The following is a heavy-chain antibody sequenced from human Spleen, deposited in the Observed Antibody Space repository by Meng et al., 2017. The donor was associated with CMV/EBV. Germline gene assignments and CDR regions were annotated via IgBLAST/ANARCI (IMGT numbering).Heavy chain of an antibody. Sequence: VYGGSFSGYYWSRIRQPPGKGLEWIGEINHSGSTNYNPSLKSRVTISVDTSKNQFSLKLSSVTAADTAVYYCARGPLSSSGGRRFDYWGQGTLVTVSS. J-gene: IGHJ4*02. CDR1: GGSFSGYY. CDR3: ARGPLSSSGGRRFDY. V-gene: IGHV4-34*01. D-gene: IGHD6-6*01. CDR2: INHSGST.